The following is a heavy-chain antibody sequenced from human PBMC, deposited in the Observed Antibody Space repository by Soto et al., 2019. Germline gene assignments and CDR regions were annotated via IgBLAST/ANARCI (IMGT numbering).Heavy chain of an antibody. D-gene: IGHD6-13*01. CDR3: AKGGQQLVRFHFDY. V-gene: IGHV3-30*18. CDR1: GFTFSNYG. Sequence: QVQLVESGGGVVQPGRSLRLSCAASGFTFSNYGMHWVRQAPGKGLEWVAVISYDESHKYYADSVKGRLTISRDNSKNPLYLQLNSLISEDTAVYYCAKGGQQLVRFHFDYWGQGTLVTVSS. CDR2: ISYDESHK. J-gene: IGHJ4*02.